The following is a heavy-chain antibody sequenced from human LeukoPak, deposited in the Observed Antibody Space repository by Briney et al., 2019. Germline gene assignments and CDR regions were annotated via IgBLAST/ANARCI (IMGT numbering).Heavy chain of an antibody. Sequence: GESLKISCKGSGYSFTSYWIGWVRQMPGKGLEWMGIIYPGDSDTRYSPFFQGQVTISADKSISTAYLQWSSLKASDTAMYYCARPYYYDSSGWGAFDIWGQGTMVTVSS. CDR1: GYSFTSYW. CDR3: ARPYYYDSSGWGAFDI. J-gene: IGHJ3*02. V-gene: IGHV5-51*01. CDR2: IYPGDSDT. D-gene: IGHD3-22*01.